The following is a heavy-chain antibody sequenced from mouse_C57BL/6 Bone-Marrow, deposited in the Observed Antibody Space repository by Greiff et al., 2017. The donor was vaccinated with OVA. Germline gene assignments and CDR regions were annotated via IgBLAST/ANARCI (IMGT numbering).Heavy chain of an antibody. Sequence: VQLQQSGPELVKPGASVKISCKASGYAFSSSWMNWVKQRPGKGLEWIGRIYPGDGDTNYNGKFKGKATLTADKSSSTAYMQLSSLTSEDAAVDFCARHEDSYYASYFYCWGQYTTLTVSS. CDR2: IYPGDGDT. CDR1: GYAFSSSW. V-gene: IGHV1-82*01. D-gene: IGHD2-12*01. CDR3: ARHEDSYYASYFYC. J-gene: IGHJ2*01.